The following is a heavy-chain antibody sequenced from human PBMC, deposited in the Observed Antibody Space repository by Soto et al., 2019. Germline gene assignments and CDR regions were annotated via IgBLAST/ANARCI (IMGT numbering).Heavy chain of an antibody. J-gene: IGHJ4*02. CDR3: ARDTDYYDSSGNYYVMDY. D-gene: IGHD3-22*01. CDR2: INHSGST. V-gene: IGHV4-34*01. Sequence: SETLSLTCAVYGGSFSGYYWSWIRQPPGKGLEWIGEINHSGSTNYNPSLKSRVTISVDTSKNQFSLKLSSVTAADTAVYYCARDTDYYDSSGNYYVMDYWGQGTLVTVSS. CDR1: GGSFSGYY.